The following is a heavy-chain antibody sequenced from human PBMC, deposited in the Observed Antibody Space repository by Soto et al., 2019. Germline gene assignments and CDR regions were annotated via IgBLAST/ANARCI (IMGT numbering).Heavy chain of an antibody. D-gene: IGHD3-3*01. CDR1: GYTFTSYG. V-gene: IGHV1-18*01. J-gene: IGHJ4*02. CDR2: ISAYNGNT. Sequence: ASVKVSCKASGYTFTSYGISWVRQAPGQGLEWMGWISAYNGNTNYAQKLQGRVTMTTDTSTSTAYMELRSLRSDDTAVYYCARAPGIPVNSYDFWSGYHRQPFDYWGQGTLVTVSS. CDR3: ARAPGIPVNSYDFWSGYHRQPFDY.